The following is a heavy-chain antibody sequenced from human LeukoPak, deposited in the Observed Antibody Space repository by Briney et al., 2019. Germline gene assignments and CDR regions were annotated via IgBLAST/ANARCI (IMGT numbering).Heavy chain of an antibody. D-gene: IGHD3-3*01. CDR2: INPNSGGT. V-gene: IGHV1-2*02. CDR3: ARDRYYDFWSGYYYYFDY. Sequence: GASVKVSCKASGYTFTGYYMHWVRQAPGQGLEWMGWINPNSGGTNYAQKFQGRVTMPRDTSISTAYMELSRLRSDDTAVYYCARDRYYDFWSGYYYYFDYWGQGTLVTVSS. J-gene: IGHJ4*02. CDR1: GYTFTGYY.